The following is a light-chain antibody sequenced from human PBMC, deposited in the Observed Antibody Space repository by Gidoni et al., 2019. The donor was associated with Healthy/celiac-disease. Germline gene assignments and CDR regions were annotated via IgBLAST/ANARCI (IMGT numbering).Light chain of an antibody. CDR1: KSVSSN. J-gene: IGKJ2*01. Sequence: EIAMTQPPATLSVSPGERATLSCRASKSVSSNLAWYQQKPGQAPRLLIYGASTRATGIPARFSGSGSGTEFTLTISSLQSEDFAVYYCQQYNNWPPYTFGQGTKLEIK. V-gene: IGKV3-15*01. CDR3: QQYNNWPPYT. CDR2: GAS.